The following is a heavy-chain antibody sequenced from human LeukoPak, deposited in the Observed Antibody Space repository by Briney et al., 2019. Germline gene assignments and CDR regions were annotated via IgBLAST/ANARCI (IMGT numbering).Heavy chain of an antibody. CDR3: ARESLTWVFDY. CDR1: GYTFTGYY. D-gene: IGHD1-14*01. Sequence: ASVKVSCKASGYTFTGYYMHWVRQTPGQGLEWMGIINPSGGSTSYAQKFQGRVTMTRDTSTSTVYMELSSLRSEDTAVYYCARESLTWVFDYWGQGTLVTVSS. J-gene: IGHJ4*02. V-gene: IGHV1-46*01. CDR2: INPSGGST.